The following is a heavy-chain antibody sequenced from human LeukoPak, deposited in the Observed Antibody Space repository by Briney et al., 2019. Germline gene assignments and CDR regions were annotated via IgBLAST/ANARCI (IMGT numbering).Heavy chain of an antibody. J-gene: IGHJ4*02. CDR2: INWNGGST. CDR1: GFTFDDYG. D-gene: IGHD3-10*01. CDR3: ARGDGGYYFDY. V-gene: IGHV3-20*04. Sequence: GGSLRLSCAVSGFTFDDYGMSWVRQAPGKGLEWVSGINWNGGSTGYADSVKGRFTISRDNAKNSLYLQMNSLRAEDTALYYCARGDGGYYFDYWGQGTLVTVSS.